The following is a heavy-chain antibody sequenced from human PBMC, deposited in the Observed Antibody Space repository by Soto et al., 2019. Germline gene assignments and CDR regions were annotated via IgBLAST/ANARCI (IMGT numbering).Heavy chain of an antibody. CDR2: ISAYNGNT. CDR1: GYTFTSYG. V-gene: IGHV1-18*01. J-gene: IGHJ5*02. Sequence: QVQLVQSGAEVKKPGASVKVSCKASGYTFTSYGISWVRQAPGQGLEWMGWISAYNGNTNYAQKLQGSVTMTTATTTSTANMELRRLRSDDTAVYYCAREFIQEGTNWFDPWGQGTLVTVSS. CDR3: AREFIQEGTNWFDP. D-gene: IGHD3-16*02.